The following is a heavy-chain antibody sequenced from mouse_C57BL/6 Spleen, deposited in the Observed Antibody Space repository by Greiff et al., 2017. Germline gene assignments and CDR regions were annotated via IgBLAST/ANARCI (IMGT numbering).Heavy chain of an antibody. Sequence: EVMLVESGEGLVKPGGSLKLSCAASGFTFSSYAMSWVRQTPEKRLEWVTYISSGGDYIYYADTVKGRFTLSRDNARNTLYLQMSSLKSEDTAMYYCTRVSTGTDYFDYWGQGTTLTVSS. D-gene: IGHD4-1*02. V-gene: IGHV5-9-1*02. CDR1: GFTFSSYA. CDR2: ISSGGDYI. CDR3: TRVSTGTDYFDY. J-gene: IGHJ2*01.